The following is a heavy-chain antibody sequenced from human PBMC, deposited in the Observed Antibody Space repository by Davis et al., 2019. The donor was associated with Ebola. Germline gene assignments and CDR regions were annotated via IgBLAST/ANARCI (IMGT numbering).Heavy chain of an antibody. CDR2: IYYSGST. CDR1: GGSISSGDYY. D-gene: IGHD3-16*01. J-gene: IGHJ4*02. CDR3: ARALNGITFRPHDY. Sequence: MPSETLSLTCTVSGGSISSGDYYWSWIRQPPGKGLEWIGYIYYSGSTYYNPSLKSRVTISVDTSKNQFSLKLSSVTAADTAVYYCARALNGITFRPHDYWGQGTLVTVSS. V-gene: IGHV4-30-4*01.